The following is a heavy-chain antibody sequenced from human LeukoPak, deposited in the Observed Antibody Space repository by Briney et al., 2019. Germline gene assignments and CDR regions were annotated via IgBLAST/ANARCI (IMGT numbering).Heavy chain of an antibody. V-gene: IGHV4-59*02. Sequence: SETLSLTCTVSGAPVSSYYWSWIRQPPGKELEWIGYIYFSGSTNYTPSLKSRVTISVDTSKNQFSLKLSSVTAADTAVYYCARGHLTPTLFDYWGQGTLVTVSS. CDR1: GAPVSSYY. CDR3: ARGHLTPTLFDY. CDR2: IYFSGST. J-gene: IGHJ4*02.